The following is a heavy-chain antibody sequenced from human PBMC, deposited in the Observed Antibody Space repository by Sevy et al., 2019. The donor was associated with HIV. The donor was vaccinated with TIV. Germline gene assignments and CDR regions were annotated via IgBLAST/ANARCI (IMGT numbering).Heavy chain of an antibody. D-gene: IGHD6-13*01. CDR2: IWYDGTDK. V-gene: IGHV3-30*02. CDR1: RFTFSHYG. Sequence: GGSLRLSCTASRFTFSHYGMHWVRQAPGKGLDWVAFIWYDGTDKYYADSVEGRFTISRDNSENKLFLQMNSLRPEDTAVYYCTKNTAAAGVGGFDYWGRGTMVTVSS. CDR3: TKNTAAAGVGGFDY. J-gene: IGHJ4*02.